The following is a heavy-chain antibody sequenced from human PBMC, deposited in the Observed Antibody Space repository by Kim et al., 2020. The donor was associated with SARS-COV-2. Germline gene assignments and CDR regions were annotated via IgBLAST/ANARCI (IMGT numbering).Heavy chain of an antibody. CDR2: ST. Sequence: STDYADSVKGRFTISRDNSQNTLYLQMNSLRAEDTALYYCAKVSSSTPGYWGQGTLVTVSS. V-gene: IGHV3-23*01. J-gene: IGHJ4*02. CDR3: AKVSSSTPGY. D-gene: IGHD2-2*01.